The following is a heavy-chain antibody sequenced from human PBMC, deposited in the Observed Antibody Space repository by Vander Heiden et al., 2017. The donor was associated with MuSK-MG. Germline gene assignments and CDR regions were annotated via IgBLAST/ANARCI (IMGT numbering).Heavy chain of an antibody. CDR2: IIPIFGTA. V-gene: IGHV1-69*01. D-gene: IGHD1-26*01. CDR3: ARDLNGSPYVNWYFDL. J-gene: IGHJ2*01. Sequence: QVQLVQSGAEVKKPWSSVKVSCKASGGTFSSYAISWVRQAPGQGLEWMGGIIPIFGTANYAQKFQGRVTITADESTSTAYMELSSLRSEDTAVYCCARDLNGSPYVNWYFDLWGRGTLVTVSS. CDR1: GGTFSSYA.